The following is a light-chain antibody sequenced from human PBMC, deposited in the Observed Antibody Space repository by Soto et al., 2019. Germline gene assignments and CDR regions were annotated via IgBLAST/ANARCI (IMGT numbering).Light chain of an antibody. V-gene: IGLV2-14*01. CDR2: EVT. Sequence: VLTQPASVSGSPGQSITISCTGTSSDVAAYNYVSWYQQHSGKAPKLMIYEVTNRPSGVSNRFSGSKSGSTASLTISGLQAEDEADYYCTSFTTTNTYVFGSGTKVTVL. CDR3: TSFTTTNTYV. CDR1: SSDVAAYNY. J-gene: IGLJ1*01.